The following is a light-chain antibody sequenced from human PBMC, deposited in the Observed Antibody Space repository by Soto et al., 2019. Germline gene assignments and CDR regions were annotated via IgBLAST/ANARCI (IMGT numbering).Light chain of an antibody. J-gene: IGKJ1*01. Sequence: DIQMTQSPSSLSASVGDRVTITCRASQSISSYLNWYQQKPGKAPKLLIYAASSLQSGVPSRFSGSGSGTDFTLTISSLQPEDFATYYCQQSYSTPWTFGQGTMVDTK. CDR3: QQSYSTPWT. CDR2: AAS. V-gene: IGKV1-39*01. CDR1: QSISSY.